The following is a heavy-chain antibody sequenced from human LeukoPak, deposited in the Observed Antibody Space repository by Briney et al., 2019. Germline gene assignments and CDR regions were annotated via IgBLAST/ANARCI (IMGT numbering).Heavy chain of an antibody. CDR1: GDSISNSDYY. Sequence: SETLSLTCTVSGDSISNSDYYWGWIRQPPGKGLEWIALINYSGRTFYNPSLRSRVTMSVDMSKNQFSLNLNSVTAADTAVYYCARRRRDLNWFDPWGQGTLVTVSS. CDR3: ARRRRDLNWFDP. J-gene: IGHJ5*02. V-gene: IGHV4-39*01. CDR2: INYSGRT.